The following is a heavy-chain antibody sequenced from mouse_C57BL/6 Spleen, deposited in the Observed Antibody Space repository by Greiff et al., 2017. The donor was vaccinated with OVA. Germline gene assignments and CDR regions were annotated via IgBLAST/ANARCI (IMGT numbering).Heavy chain of an antibody. Sequence: EVQLVESGGGLVQPGGSLKLSCAASGFTFSDYYMYWVRQTPEKRLEWVAYISNGGGSTYYPDTVKGRFTISRDNAKNTLYLQMSRLKSEDTAMYYCARSGSSPAWFAYWGQGTLVTVSA. D-gene: IGHD1-1*01. CDR2: ISNGGGST. J-gene: IGHJ3*01. CDR1: GFTFSDYY. V-gene: IGHV5-12*01. CDR3: ARSGSSPAWFAY.